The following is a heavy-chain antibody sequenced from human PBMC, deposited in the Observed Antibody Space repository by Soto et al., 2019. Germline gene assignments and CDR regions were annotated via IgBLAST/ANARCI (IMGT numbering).Heavy chain of an antibody. V-gene: IGHV4-34*01. Sequence: SETLSLTCAVYGGSFSGYYWSWIRQPPGKGLEWIGEINHSGSTNYNPSLKSRVTISVDTSKNRFSLKLSSVTAADTAVYYCARAAEEYDILTGYYNGTPYFDYWGQGTLVTVSS. CDR1: GGSFSGYY. CDR3: ARAAEEYDILTGYYNGTPYFDY. CDR2: INHSGST. J-gene: IGHJ4*02. D-gene: IGHD3-9*01.